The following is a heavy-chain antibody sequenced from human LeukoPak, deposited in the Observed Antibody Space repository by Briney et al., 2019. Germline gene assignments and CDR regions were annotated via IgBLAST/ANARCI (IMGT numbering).Heavy chain of an antibody. D-gene: IGHD5-24*01. CDR1: GGTFSSYA. CDR2: IIPIFGTA. Sequence: SVKVSCKASGGTFSSYAISWVRQAPGQGLEGMGGIIPIFGTANYAQKFQGRVTITADESTSTAYMELSSLRSEDTAVYYCVRVRDGYNDAYDIWGQGTMVTVPS. CDR3: VRVRDGYNDAYDI. J-gene: IGHJ3*02. V-gene: IGHV1-69*13.